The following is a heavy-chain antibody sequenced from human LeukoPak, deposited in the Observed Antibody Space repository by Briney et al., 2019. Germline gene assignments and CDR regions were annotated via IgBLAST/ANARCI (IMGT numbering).Heavy chain of an antibody. D-gene: IGHD1-26*01. CDR1: GFTFISYT. V-gene: IGHV3-21*01. CDR2: ITSSNTYI. J-gene: IGHJ4*02. Sequence: GGSLRLSCAASGFTFISYTMGWVRQAPGKGLEYVSSITSSNTYIYYADSVKDRFTISRDNAKNSLYLLMDSLGAEDTAVYYCASYSGSFWGQGTLVTVSS. CDR3: ASYSGSF.